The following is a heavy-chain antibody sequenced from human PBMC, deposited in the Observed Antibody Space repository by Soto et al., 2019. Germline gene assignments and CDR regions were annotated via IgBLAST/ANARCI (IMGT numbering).Heavy chain of an antibody. J-gene: IGHJ6*02. CDR2: IYSSENT. CDR1: GGSVSSNSYS. V-gene: IGHV4-39*01. Sequence: SEILSLTCTVSGGSVSSNSYSWGWIRQSPGKGLELIGTIYSSENTYYNTSLLSRVTISVDTSKNEFSLRLSSVTAADTAVYFCARLNGYCVSTNCHGYYGMDVWGQGTTVTVSS. CDR3: ARLNGYCVSTNCHGYYGMDV. D-gene: IGHD2-2*03.